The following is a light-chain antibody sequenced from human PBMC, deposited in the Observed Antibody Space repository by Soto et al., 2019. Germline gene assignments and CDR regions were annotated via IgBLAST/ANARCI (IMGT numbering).Light chain of an antibody. CDR1: TGAVTSGHY. V-gene: IGLV7-46*01. CDR2: DTS. J-gene: IGLJ2*01. CDR3: LLSYSGARGV. Sequence: QAVVTQEPSLTVSPGGTGTLTCVSSTGAVTSGHYPYWFQQKPGQAPRTLIYDTSNKHSWTPARFSGSLLGGKAALTLSGAQPEDEAEYYCLLSYSGARGVFGGGTKLTVL.